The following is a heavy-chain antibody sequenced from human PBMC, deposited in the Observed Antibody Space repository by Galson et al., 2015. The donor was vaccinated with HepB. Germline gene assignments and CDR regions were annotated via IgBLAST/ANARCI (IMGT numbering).Heavy chain of an antibody. CDR3: AKWAIGYGSPTNWFDP. D-gene: IGHD2-15*01. CDR2: ISGSGGST. V-gene: IGHV3-23*01. CDR1: GFTFSSYA. J-gene: IGHJ5*02. Sequence: SLRLSCAASGFTFSSYAMSWVRQAPGKGLEWVSAISGSGGSTYYADSVKGRFTISRDNSKNTLYLQMNSLRAEDTAVYYCAKWAIGYGSPTNWFDPWGQGTLVTVSS.